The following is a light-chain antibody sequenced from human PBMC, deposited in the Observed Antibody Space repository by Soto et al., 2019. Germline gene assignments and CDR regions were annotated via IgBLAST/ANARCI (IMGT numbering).Light chain of an antibody. V-gene: IGLV1-40*01. Sequence: QSVLTQPPSVSGAPGQRVTISCTGSSSNIGAGYDVHWYQQLPGTAPKLLIYGNSNRPSGVPDRFSGSKSGTSASLAITGLQAEDEAAYYCSSYTSSSTLVVFGGGTKLTVL. CDR1: SSNIGAGYD. J-gene: IGLJ2*01. CDR3: SSYTSSSTLVV. CDR2: GNS.